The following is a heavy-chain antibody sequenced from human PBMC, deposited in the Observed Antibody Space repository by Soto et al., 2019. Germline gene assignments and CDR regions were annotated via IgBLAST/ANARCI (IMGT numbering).Heavy chain of an antibody. CDR2: VFNSGST. Sequence: PSEALALTFTGSGASISGRFGGWIRQPPGQGLEWIAYVFNSGSTYNPSLKSRVTISVDTSKNQLSLELRSVIAADSAIYYCAIHADVWGQGTTV. CDR1: GASISGRF. CDR3: AIHADV. J-gene: IGHJ6*02. V-gene: IGHV4-59*08.